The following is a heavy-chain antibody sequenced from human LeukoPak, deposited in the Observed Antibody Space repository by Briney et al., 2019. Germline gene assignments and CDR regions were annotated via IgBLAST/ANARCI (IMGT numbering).Heavy chain of an antibody. Sequence: SGGSLRLSCTASGFTFSSYSLNWVRQAPGKGLEWVSYISSSSSTIYYADSVKGRFTISRDNAKNSLCLQMNSLRAEDTAEYYCARPSSYSGSYLGHDAFDIWGQGTMVTVSS. CDR2: ISSSSSTI. D-gene: IGHD1-26*01. V-gene: IGHV3-48*01. J-gene: IGHJ3*02. CDR1: GFTFSSYS. CDR3: ARPSSYSGSYLGHDAFDI.